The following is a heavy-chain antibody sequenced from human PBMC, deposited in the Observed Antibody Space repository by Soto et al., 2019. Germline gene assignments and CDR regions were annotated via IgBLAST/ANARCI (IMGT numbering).Heavy chain of an antibody. J-gene: IGHJ4*02. CDR2: ISSNGENT. D-gene: IGHD3-22*01. CDR1: GFTSAYHA. Sequence: EVQLVDSGGGLVQIGGSLRLSCAASGFTSAYHAMNWVRQAPGKGLEWVSTISSNGENTHYADSVEARFIISSDNASNTVDLQMNSLRVEDTALYYCAKGYNYDRSGNPDYWGQGTMVTVSS. CDR3: AKGYNYDRSGNPDY. V-gene: IGHV3-23*04.